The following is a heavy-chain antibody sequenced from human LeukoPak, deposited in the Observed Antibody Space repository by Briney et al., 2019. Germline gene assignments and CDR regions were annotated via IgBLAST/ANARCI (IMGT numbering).Heavy chain of an antibody. CDR3: AKKVVVGATSPYSDFQD. CDR1: GFTFDNYA. Sequence: GGSLRLSCEASGFTFDNYAMSWVRQAPGKGLEWVSAISGSGVTTHYAGSVKGRFSISRDNSKNTLYLQMNSLRAEDTALYYCAKKVVVGATSPYSDFQDWGQGTLVTVSS. V-gene: IGHV3-23*01. D-gene: IGHD1-26*01. CDR2: ISGSGVTT. J-gene: IGHJ1*01.